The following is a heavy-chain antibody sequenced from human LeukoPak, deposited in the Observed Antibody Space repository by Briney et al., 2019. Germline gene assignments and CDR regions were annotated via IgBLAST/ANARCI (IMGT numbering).Heavy chain of an antibody. CDR1: GFTFSSYV. CDR3: AKPPGLRRPDP. J-gene: IGHJ5*02. V-gene: IGHV3-64*01. D-gene: IGHD5-12*01. Sequence: QSGGSLILSCAASGFTFSSYVMHWVRQAPGKGLEYVSAISSNGGSSYYANSVKRSFTISRDDSKKQLYLQIKILRAEDTAVYFCAKPPGLRRPDPWGQGTLVTVFS. CDR2: ISSNGGSS.